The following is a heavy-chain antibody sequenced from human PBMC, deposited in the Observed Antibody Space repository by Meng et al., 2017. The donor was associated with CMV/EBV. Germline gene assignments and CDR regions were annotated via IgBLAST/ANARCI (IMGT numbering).Heavy chain of an antibody. CDR3: ARGQYYYDSSGYFY. CDR2: INPDSGAT. CDR1: GYPFTAYY. J-gene: IGHJ4*02. D-gene: IGHD3-22*01. V-gene: IGHV1-2*02. Sequence: ASVKVSCKASGYPFTAYYMHWVRQAPGQGLEWMGWINPDSGATNFARNLQGRVTMTRDTSISTAYMELSGLTFDDTAVYYCARGQYYYDSSGYFYWGQGTLVTSPQ.